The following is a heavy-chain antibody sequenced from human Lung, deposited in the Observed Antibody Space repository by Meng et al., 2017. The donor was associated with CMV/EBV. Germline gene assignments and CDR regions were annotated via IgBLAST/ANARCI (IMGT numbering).Heavy chain of an antibody. V-gene: IGHV4-4*02. Sequence: QVQLREAGPALVKPSETLSLTCAVSGDSITNHNWWAWVRQPPGKGLEWIGEIPHRGSSAYNPSLKSRVSMSIDKSKDQFSLKLTSVTAADTAVYHCLRRSGGSVWGQGTLVTVSS. CDR2: IPHRGSS. D-gene: IGHD3-10*01. J-gene: IGHJ1*01. CDR1: GDSITNHNW. CDR3: LRRSGGSV.